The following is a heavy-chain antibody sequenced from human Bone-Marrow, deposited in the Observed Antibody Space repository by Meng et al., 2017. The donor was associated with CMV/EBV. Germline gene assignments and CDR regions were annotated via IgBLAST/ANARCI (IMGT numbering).Heavy chain of an antibody. D-gene: IGHD1-26*01. J-gene: IGHJ6*01. V-gene: IGHV1-69*05. CDR1: GGTFSTYA. CDR2: IIPIFGTT. CDR3: ARDRLVGATTGYYGMDV. Sequence: SVKVSCKASGGTFSTYAISWVRQAPGQGLEWMGGIIPIFGTTNYAQKFQGRITITTDGSTSTAYMELSTLRSDDTAVYYCARDRLVGATTGYYGMDVWGQGTTVTVYS.